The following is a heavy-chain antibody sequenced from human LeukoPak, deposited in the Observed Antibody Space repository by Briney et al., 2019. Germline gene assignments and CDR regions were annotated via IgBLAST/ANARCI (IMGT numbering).Heavy chain of an antibody. D-gene: IGHD2-2*01. Sequence: SQTLSLTCAVSGGSISSGGYSWSWIRQPPGKGLEWIGYIYHSGSTYYNPSLKSRVTISVDRSKKQFSLKMSYVTAADTAVYYCARGSKGYCSSTSCPNWFDPWGQGTLVTVSS. CDR3: ARGSKGYCSSTSCPNWFDP. CDR2: IYHSGST. J-gene: IGHJ5*02. CDR1: GGSISSGGYS. V-gene: IGHV4-30-2*01.